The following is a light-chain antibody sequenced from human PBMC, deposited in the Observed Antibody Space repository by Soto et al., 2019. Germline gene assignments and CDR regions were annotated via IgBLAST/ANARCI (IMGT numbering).Light chain of an antibody. V-gene: IGKV3-20*01. J-gene: IGKJ1*01. CDR1: QIFRGNS. CDR2: GTS. Sequence: ELVLSHFQGTRSLSQGEEATLSCRASQIFRGNSLHWYRQKPGQAPRLLIFGTSSRATGIPDRFIGGGSGTDFTLTISRLEPEDFAVYYCQQCGTLPGTFGQGTKVDSK. CDR3: QQCGTLPGT.